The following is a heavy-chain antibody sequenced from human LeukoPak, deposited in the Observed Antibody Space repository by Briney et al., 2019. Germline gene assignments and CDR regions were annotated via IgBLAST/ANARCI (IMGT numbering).Heavy chain of an antibody. D-gene: IGHD3-10*01. J-gene: IGHJ4*02. CDR3: ARDREGGSGTFD. CDR1: GYIFTGHY. Sequence: ASVKVSCKTSGYIFTGHYIHWVRQAPGQGLEWMGWINPNSGSTNYAQKFQGRVTMTRDTSVSTAYMEMSRLISDDAATYYCARDREGGSGTFDWGQGTLVTVSS. V-gene: IGHV1-2*02. CDR2: INPNSGST.